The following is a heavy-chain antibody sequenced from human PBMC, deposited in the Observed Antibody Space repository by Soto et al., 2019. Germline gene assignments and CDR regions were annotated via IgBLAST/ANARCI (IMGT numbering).Heavy chain of an antibody. CDR1: GFTFSSYA. CDR2: ISYDGSNK. J-gene: IGHJ6*02. D-gene: IGHD6-19*01. Sequence: QVQLVESGGGVVQPGRSLRLSCAASGFTFSSYAMHWVRQAPGKGLEWVAVISYDGSNKYYADSAKGRFTISRDNSKNTLYLQMNSLRAEDTAVYYCARDRGVYSSGWYYYYGMDVWGQGTTVTVSS. V-gene: IGHV3-30-3*01. CDR3: ARDRGVYSSGWYYYYGMDV.